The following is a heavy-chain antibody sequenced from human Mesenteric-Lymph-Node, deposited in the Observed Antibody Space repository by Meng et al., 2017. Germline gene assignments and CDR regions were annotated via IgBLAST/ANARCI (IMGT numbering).Heavy chain of an antibody. V-gene: IGHV3-21*01. Sequence: GQVVEVGGGLVKPGGSLGLSCAASGSTFTSHTMNWVRQAPGKGLEWVSSISSYDTYIYYADSVRGRFTISRDNADNSLYLQMNSLRAEDTAVYYCARKSQEVEATTPWYLDLWGRGTLVTVSS. CDR1: GSTFTSHT. D-gene: IGHD1-26*01. J-gene: IGHJ2*01. CDR2: ISSYDTYI. CDR3: ARKSQEVEATTPWYLDL.